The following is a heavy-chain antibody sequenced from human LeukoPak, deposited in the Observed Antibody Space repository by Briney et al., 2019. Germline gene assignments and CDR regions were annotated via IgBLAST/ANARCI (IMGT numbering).Heavy chain of an antibody. CDR2: INHSGST. J-gene: IGHJ4*02. V-gene: IGHV4-34*01. CDR1: GGSFSGYY. Sequence: PSETLSLTCAVYGGSFSGYYWSWIRQPPGKGLEWIGEINHSGSTNYNPSLKSRVTISVDTSKNQFSLKLSSVTAADTAVYYCARHRNGYYYDSSGYYYFDYWGQGTLVTVSS. CDR3: ARHRNGYYYDSSGYYYFDY. D-gene: IGHD3-22*01.